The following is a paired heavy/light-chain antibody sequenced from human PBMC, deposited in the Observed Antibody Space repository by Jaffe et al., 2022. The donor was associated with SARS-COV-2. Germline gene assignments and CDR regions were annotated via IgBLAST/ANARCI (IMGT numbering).Light chain of an antibody. V-gene: IGLV3-21*02. J-gene: IGLJ2*01. CDR1: NIGGKS. Sequence: SYILTQPPSVSVAPGQTATIACGGHNIGGKSVHWYHQKPGQAPVLVVSDDSDRASGIPERVSGSNSGNTATLTISRAEAEDEADYYCQVWDSSSDHPVFGGGTKLTVL. CDR3: QVWDSSSDHPV. CDR2: DDS.
Heavy chain of an antibody. Sequence: EVQLLDSGGGLVPPGGSLRLSCAASGFIFNNYAMNWVRQAPGKGLEWVSAISASGASAYYADSVKGRFTISRDNSKNTLYLHVNSLRAGDTAIYYCAKATTRAVTTTMFDYWGQGTLVTVSS. CDR3: AKATTRAVTTTMFDY. J-gene: IGHJ4*02. D-gene: IGHD4-17*01. CDR1: GFIFNNYA. CDR2: ISASGASA. V-gene: IGHV3-23*01.